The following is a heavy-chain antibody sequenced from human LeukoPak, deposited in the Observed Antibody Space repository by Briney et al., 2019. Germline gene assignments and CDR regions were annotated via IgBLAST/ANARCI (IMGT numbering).Heavy chain of an antibody. J-gene: IGHJ6*03. Sequence: SETLSLTCSVSGDSISSSYWSWIRQPPGKGLEWIGYINYSGSTNYNPSLKSRVTISVDTSKNQFSLKLSSVTAAGTAVYYCARESRVHYYMDVWGKGTTVTVSS. CDR1: GDSISSSY. V-gene: IGHV4-59*01. CDR3: ARESRVHYYMDV. D-gene: IGHD1-1*01. CDR2: INYSGST.